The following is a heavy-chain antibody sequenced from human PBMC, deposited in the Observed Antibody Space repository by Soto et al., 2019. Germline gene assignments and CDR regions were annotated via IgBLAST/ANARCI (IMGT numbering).Heavy chain of an antibody. Sequence: PGGSLRFSCAASVFTFSSFSMSLVRQAPGKGLDWVSAISVSGGSTYSADSVKGRFTTSRYNSKNTLYLQMSSLRAEDTAVYYWARGFSAGKGSPPAFWAKGPLVTVS. D-gene: IGHD6-13*01. CDR2: ISVSGGST. CDR1: VFTFSSFS. V-gene: IGHV3-23*01. CDR3: ARGFSAGKGSPPAF. J-gene: IGHJ4*02.